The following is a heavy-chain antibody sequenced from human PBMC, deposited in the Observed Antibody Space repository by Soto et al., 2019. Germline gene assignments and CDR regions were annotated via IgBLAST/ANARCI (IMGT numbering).Heavy chain of an antibody. D-gene: IGHD6-13*01. J-gene: IGHJ3*02. CDR3: ANIAAADLSDAFDI. CDR1: GYSFTSYW. V-gene: IGHV5-10-1*04. Sequence: GESLKISCKGSGYSFTSYWISWVRQMPGKGLEWMGRIDPSDSDTRYSPSFQGQVTISADKSISTAYLQWSSLKASDTAMYYCANIAAADLSDAFDIWGQGTMVTVSS. CDR2: IDPSDSDT.